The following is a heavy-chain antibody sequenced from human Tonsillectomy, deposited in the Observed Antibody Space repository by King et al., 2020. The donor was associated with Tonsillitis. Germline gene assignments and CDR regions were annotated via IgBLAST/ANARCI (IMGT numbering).Heavy chain of an antibody. CDR3: ARAVMLWLLYPDY. D-gene: IGHD3-3*01. V-gene: IGHV3-30*03. CDR2: ISSDGNKK. CDR1: GFGFNTYG. Sequence: VQLVESGGGVVQPGTSLRLSCAASGFGFNTYGMHWVRQAPGKGLEWVAFISSDGNKKYYADSVKGRFTLSRDNSNDTLYLQLNSLRTEDTAVYFCARAVMLWLLYPDYWGQGTLVTVSS. J-gene: IGHJ4*02.